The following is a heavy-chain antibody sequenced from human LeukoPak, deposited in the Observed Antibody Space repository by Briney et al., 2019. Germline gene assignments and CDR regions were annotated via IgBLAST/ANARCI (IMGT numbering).Heavy chain of an antibody. V-gene: IGHV4-61*02. CDR3: ARERVWRYCGGDSCGWFDP. Sequence: SETLSLTCTVSGGSISSGSYYWSWIRQPPGKGLEWIGRIYTSGSTNYNPSLKSRVTISVDTSKNQFSLKLSSVTAADTAVYYCARERVWRYCGGDSCGWFDPWGQGTLVTVSS. J-gene: IGHJ5*02. D-gene: IGHD2-21*02. CDR2: IYTSGST. CDR1: GGSISSGSYY.